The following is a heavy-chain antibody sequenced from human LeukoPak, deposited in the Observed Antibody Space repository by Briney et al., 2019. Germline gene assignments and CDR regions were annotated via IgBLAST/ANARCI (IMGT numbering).Heavy chain of an antibody. V-gene: IGHV4-61*02. CDR1: GGSISSGSYY. CDR3: ARGFGSGWYLARFDP. D-gene: IGHD6-19*01. CDR2: IYTSGST. J-gene: IGHJ5*02. Sequence: PSETLSLTCTVSGGSISSGSYYWSWIRQPAGKGLEWIGRIYTSGSTNYNPSLKSRVTISVDTSKNQFSLKLRSVTAADTAVYYCARGFGSGWYLARFDPWGQGTLVTVSS.